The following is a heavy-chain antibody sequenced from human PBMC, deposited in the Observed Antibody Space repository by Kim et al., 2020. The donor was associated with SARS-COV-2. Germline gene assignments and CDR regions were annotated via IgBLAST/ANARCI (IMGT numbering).Heavy chain of an antibody. Sequence: SETLSLTCTVSGGSISSYYWSWIRQPPGKGLEWIGYIYYSGSTNYNPSLKSRVTISVDTSKNQFSLKLSSVTAADTAVYYCARSGGWFGELRHMDVWGQGTTVTVSS. V-gene: IGHV4-59*01. CDR2: IYYSGST. CDR1: GGSISSYY. CDR3: ARSGGWFGELRHMDV. D-gene: IGHD3-10*01. J-gene: IGHJ6*02.